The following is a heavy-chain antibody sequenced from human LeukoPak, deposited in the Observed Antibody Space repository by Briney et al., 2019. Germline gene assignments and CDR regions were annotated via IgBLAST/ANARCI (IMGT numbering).Heavy chain of an antibody. J-gene: IGHJ4*02. CDR1: GYTSISYG. CDR2: ISAHNGNT. D-gene: IGHD5-18*01. V-gene: IGHV1-18*01. Sequence: ASVKVSCKASGYTSISYGISWVRQAPGQGLEWMGWISAHNGNTDYAQKLQGRVTMTTDTSTSTAYMELRSLRSDDTAVYYCARVGIQLWLLDYWGQGTLVTVSS. CDR3: ARVGIQLWLLDY.